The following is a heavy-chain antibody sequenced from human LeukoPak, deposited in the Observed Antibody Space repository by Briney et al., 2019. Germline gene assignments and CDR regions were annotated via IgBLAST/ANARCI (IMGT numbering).Heavy chain of an antibody. D-gene: IGHD3-22*01. Sequence: GGSLRLSCAASGFTFRSYSMNWVRQAPGKRLEWLSSITSSGSHMYYADSVKGRFTISRDNAKSSLYLQMNSLSAEDTAVYYCARHSYYDSSGYYPPLGFDYWGQGTLVTVSS. V-gene: IGHV3-21*01. CDR3: ARHSYYDSSGYYPPLGFDY. CDR2: ITSSGSHM. J-gene: IGHJ4*02. CDR1: GFTFRSYS.